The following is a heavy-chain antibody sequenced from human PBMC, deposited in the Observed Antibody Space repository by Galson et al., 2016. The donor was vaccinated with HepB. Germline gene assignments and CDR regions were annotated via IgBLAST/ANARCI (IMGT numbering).Heavy chain of an antibody. J-gene: IGHJ6*04. CDR1: GFTFSDYY. CDR3: AREDSDRLMVPVWV. CDR2: ISGSSSST. Sequence: SLRLSCAASGFTFSDYYMSWIRQAPGKGLEWISHISGSSSSTNYADSVKGRFTISRDNAKNSLYLEMNSLRVEDTAVYYCAREDSDRLMVPVWVWGKGTKVTVSA. V-gene: IGHV3-11*06. D-gene: IGHD4/OR15-4a*01.